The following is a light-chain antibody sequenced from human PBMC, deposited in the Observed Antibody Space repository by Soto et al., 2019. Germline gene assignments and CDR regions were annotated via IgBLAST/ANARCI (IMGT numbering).Light chain of an antibody. J-gene: IGLJ1*01. CDR3: AAWDDTLKRYV. CDR2: EVV. V-gene: IGLV2-8*01. Sequence: QSVLTQPPSASGSPGQSVTISCTVTKSDIGVYDFVSWYQHHPGKAPRLIIYEVVQRPSGVPDRFSGSKSGTSASLAISGLQSEDESDYYCAAWDDTLKRYVFGTGTKVTVL. CDR1: KSDIGVYDF.